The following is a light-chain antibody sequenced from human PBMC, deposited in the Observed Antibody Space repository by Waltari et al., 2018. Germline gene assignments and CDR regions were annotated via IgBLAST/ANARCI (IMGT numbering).Light chain of an antibody. J-gene: IGLJ1*01. CDR3: SSYTSGASVDV. Sequence: QSALTQPASVSGSPGQPITITCTGTPGDLGSYNYVSWYQQYPGEAPKLIVYDVDNRPSGISDRFSGSKSGNTASLTISGLQTEDEADYYCSSYTSGASVDVFGTGTRVTVL. CDR1: PGDLGSYNY. CDR2: DVD. V-gene: IGLV2-14*01.